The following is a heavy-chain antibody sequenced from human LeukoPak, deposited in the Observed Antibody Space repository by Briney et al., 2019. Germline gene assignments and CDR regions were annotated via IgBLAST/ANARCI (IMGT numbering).Heavy chain of an antibody. J-gene: IGHJ4*02. Sequence: ASVKVSCKASGYTFTSYGISWVRQAPGQGLEWMGWISAYNGNTNYAQKVQGRVTMTTDTFTSTAYMELRSLRSDDTAVYYCARLTGYCSGGSCWPPSPNFDYWGQGTLVTVSS. CDR3: ARLTGYCSGGSCWPPSPNFDY. CDR1: GYTFTSYG. V-gene: IGHV1-18*01. CDR2: ISAYNGNT. D-gene: IGHD2-15*01.